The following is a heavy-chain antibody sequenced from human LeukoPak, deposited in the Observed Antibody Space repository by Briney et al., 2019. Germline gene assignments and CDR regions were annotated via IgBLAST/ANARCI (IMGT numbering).Heavy chain of an antibody. CDR3: AKDFRGRHRFFDH. V-gene: IGHV3-30*18. Sequence: GGSLRLSCAASGFTFSSYGRHWVRQAPGKGLERVAVISYDGSNKYYADSVKGRFTISRDNSKNTLYLQMNSLRAEDTAVYYCAKDFRGRHRFFDHWGQGTLVTVSS. D-gene: IGHD3-3*01. J-gene: IGHJ4*02. CDR2: ISYDGSNK. CDR1: GFTFSSYG.